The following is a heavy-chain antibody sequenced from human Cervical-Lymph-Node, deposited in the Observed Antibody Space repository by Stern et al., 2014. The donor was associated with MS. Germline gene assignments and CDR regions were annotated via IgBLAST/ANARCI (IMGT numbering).Heavy chain of an antibody. CDR2: LTPNSDDP. D-gene: IGHD2/OR15-2a*01. V-gene: IGHV1-2*06. CDR3: AREATRIIVGIDY. Sequence: VQLVESGAKMKKPGASVKVSCKASGYDFTGFFIHWVRQGPGQGLEWMGRLTPNSDDPTYAQDFQDRFSLTRDSSISTAYLELSRLTSADTAVYYCAREATRIIVGIDYWGQGTQVTVSS. J-gene: IGHJ4*02. CDR1: GYDFTGFF.